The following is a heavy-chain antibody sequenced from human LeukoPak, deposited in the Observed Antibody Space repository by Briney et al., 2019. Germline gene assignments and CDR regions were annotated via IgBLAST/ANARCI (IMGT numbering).Heavy chain of an antibody. Sequence: GRSLRLSCAASGFTFSSYAMHWVRQAPGKGLEWVAVISYDGSNKYYADSVKGRFTISRDNSKNTLYLQMNSLRAEDTAVYYCARDAGDSSSWIDYWGQGTPVTVSS. D-gene: IGHD6-13*01. CDR3: ARDAGDSSSWIDY. J-gene: IGHJ4*02. V-gene: IGHV3-30*01. CDR1: GFTFSSYA. CDR2: ISYDGSNK.